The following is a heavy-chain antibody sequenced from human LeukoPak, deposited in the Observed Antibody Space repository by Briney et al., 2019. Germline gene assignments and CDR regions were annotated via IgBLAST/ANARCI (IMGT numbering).Heavy chain of an antibody. Sequence: GGSLRLSCAASGFTFSSYAMRWVRQAPGKGLEWVSAISGSGGSTYYADSVKGRSTISRDNSKSTLYLQMNSLRAEDTAVYYCAKDYYYDSSGLAEYFQHWGQGTLVTVSS. D-gene: IGHD3-22*01. CDR2: ISGSGGST. V-gene: IGHV3-23*01. CDR1: GFTFSSYA. J-gene: IGHJ1*01. CDR3: AKDYYYDSSGLAEYFQH.